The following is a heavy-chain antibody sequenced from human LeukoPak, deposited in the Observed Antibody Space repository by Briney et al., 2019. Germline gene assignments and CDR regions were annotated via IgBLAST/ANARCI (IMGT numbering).Heavy chain of an antibody. J-gene: IGHJ6*02. CDR2: INPNSGGT. V-gene: IGHV1-2*02. Sequence: ASVKVSCKASGYTFTGYYMHWVRQAPGQGLEWMGWINPNSGGTNYAQKLQGRVTMTTDTSTSTAYMELRSLRSDDTAVYYCARIRGVTIFGPLDVWGQGTTVTVSS. CDR1: GYTFTGYY. D-gene: IGHD3-3*01. CDR3: ARIRGVTIFGPLDV.